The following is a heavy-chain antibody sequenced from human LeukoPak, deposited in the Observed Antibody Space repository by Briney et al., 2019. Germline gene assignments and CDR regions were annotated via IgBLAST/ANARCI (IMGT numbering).Heavy chain of an antibody. CDR2: IVVGSGNT. Sequence: SVKVSCKASGFTFTSSAMQWVRQARGQRLEWIGWIVVGSGNTNYAQKFQERVTITRDMSTSTAYMELSSLRSEDTAVYYCAADSTASRYWYFDLWGRGTLVTVSS. CDR3: AADSTASRYWYFDL. D-gene: IGHD4-17*01. J-gene: IGHJ2*01. V-gene: IGHV1-58*02. CDR1: GFTFTSSA.